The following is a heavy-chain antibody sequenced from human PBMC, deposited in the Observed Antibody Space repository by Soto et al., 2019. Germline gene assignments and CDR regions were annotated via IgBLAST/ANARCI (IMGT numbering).Heavy chain of an antibody. V-gene: IGHV3-23*01. Sequence: ESVGGLVQPGGSLRLSCAASGFRFWTYSMSWVRQAPRKGLEWVSGISGSGAATYYTESVKGRFTVSRDNSKDTLFLQMNTLRVEDTAVYYCAKTRLYDNNDYHRDGFDVWGPGTVVTVSS. J-gene: IGHJ3*01. CDR1: GFRFWTYS. CDR3: AKTRLYDNNDYHRDGFDV. CDR2: ISGSGAAT. D-gene: IGHD3-22*01.